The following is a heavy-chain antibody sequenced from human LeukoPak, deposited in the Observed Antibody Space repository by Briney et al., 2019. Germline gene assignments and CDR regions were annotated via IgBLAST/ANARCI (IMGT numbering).Heavy chain of an antibody. CDR1: GFTFSSYE. Sequence: GGSLRLSCAASGFTFSSYEMNWVRKAPGRGLEWVSYISSSGSTIYYADSVKGRFTISRDNAKNSLYLQMNSLRAEDTAVYYCAELGITMIGGVWGKGTTVTISS. V-gene: IGHV3-48*03. D-gene: IGHD3-10*02. CDR3: AELGITMIGGV. J-gene: IGHJ6*04. CDR2: ISSSGSTI.